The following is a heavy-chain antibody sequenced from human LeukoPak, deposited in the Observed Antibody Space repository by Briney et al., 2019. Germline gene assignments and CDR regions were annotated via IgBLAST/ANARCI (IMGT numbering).Heavy chain of an antibody. CDR2: IRPAGRDK. V-gene: IGHV3-7*01. Sequence: GGSLRLSCAASGFTFRNTWMTWVRQAPGKGLDWVATIRPAGRDKFYVDSVKGRYTISRDNVKDSLYLQMNSLRVEDTAVYYCARGFDCSTTSCSCMDVWGQGTTVTVSS. CDR1: GFTFRNTW. CDR3: ARGFDCSTTSCSCMDV. D-gene: IGHD2-2*01. J-gene: IGHJ6*02.